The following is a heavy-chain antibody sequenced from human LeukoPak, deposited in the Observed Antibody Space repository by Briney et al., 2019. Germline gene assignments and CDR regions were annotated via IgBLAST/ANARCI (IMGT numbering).Heavy chain of an antibody. CDR3: ASSTYYDFWSGYYSYNWFDP. J-gene: IGHJ5*02. V-gene: IGHV3-21*01. D-gene: IGHD3-3*01. CDR1: EFNFSSYY. CDR2: ISSSSSYI. Sequence: GGSLRLSCAASEFNFSSYYMNWVRQAPGKGLEWVSSISSSSSYIYYADSVKGRFTISRDNAKNSLYLQMNSLRAEDTAVYCCASSTYYDFWSGYYSYNWFDPWGQGTRVTVSS.